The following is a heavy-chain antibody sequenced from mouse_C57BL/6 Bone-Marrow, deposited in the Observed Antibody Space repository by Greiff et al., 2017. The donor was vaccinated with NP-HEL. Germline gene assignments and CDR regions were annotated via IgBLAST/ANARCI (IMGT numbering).Heavy chain of an antibody. CDR2: IDPDNGDT. J-gene: IGHJ3*01. CDR1: GFTFKDDY. V-gene: IGHV14-4*01. CDR3: TVVYNRFAY. Sequence: EVQLQQPGAELVRPGASVKLSCTASGFTFKDDYMHWVKQRPEQGLEWIGWIDPDNGDTEYASKFQGKATITADTSSSTAYLQLSSLTSEDTAVYYCTVVYNRFAYWGQGTLVTVSA. D-gene: IGHD6-1*01.